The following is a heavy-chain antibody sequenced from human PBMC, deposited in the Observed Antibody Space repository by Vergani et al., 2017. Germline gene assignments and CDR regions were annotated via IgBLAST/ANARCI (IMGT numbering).Heavy chain of an antibody. CDR1: GGSISSGDYY. J-gene: IGHJ4*02. D-gene: IGHD6-13*01. Sequence: QVQLQESGPGLVKPSQTLSLTCTVSGGSISSGDYYWSWIRQPPGKGLEWIGYIYYSGSTYYNPSLKSRVTISVDTSKNQFSLKLSSVTAADTAVYYCARAWYGGSWWHLERLDYWGQGTLVTVSS. CDR2: IYYSGST. V-gene: IGHV4-30-4*08. CDR3: ARAWYGGSWWHLERLDY.